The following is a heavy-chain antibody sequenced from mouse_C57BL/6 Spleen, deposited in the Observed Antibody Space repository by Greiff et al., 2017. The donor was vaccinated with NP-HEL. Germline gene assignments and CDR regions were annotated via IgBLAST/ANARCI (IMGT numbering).Heavy chain of an antibody. CDR3: TLIYYGYDDYFDY. CDR1: GFNIKDYY. Sequence: VQLQQSGAELVRPGASVKLSCTASGFNIKDYYMHWVKQRLKRGLEGFGGIVPEDGVTEYAPKFKAKATMTADTSSNTAYLQLSSLTSEDTAVYYCTLIYYGYDDYFDYWGQGTTLTVSS. CDR2: IVPEDGVT. J-gene: IGHJ2*01. V-gene: IGHV14-1*01. D-gene: IGHD2-2*01.